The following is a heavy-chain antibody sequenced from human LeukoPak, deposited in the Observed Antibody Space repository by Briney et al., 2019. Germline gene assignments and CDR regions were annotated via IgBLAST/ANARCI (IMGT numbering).Heavy chain of an antibody. J-gene: IGHJ6*02. D-gene: IGHD2-2*03. CDR3: AKDGYCSSTSCSYYYYGMDV. CDR1: GFTFSSYA. V-gene: IGHV3-23*01. CDR2: ISGSGANT. Sequence: GGSLRLSCVVSGFTFSSYAMNWVRQAPGKGLEWVSAISGSGANTYYVDSVKGRFTISRDNSKNTLYLQMNSLRAEDTAVYYCAKDGYCSSTSCSYYYYGMDVWGQGTTVTVSS.